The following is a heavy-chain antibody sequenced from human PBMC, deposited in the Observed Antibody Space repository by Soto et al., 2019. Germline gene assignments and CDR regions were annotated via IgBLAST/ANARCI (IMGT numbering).Heavy chain of an antibody. CDR3: TMIPRNGRSVPFSS. CDR1: GFTFRDYA. J-gene: IGHJ5*02. CDR2: IRSERYGGTA. Sequence: QVVESGGGLVKPGQSLRLSCAGSGFTFRDYAVAWFRQTPGKGLECIGFIRSERYGGTADYAASIRGRFFISSDDYTGAAYLHMDSRRIGDTGVYHCTMIPRNGRSVPFSSWGQGTLVTGAS. V-gene: IGHV3-49*05.